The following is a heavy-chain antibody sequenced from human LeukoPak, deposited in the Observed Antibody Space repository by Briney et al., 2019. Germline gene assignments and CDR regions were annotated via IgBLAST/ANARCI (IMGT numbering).Heavy chain of an antibody. D-gene: IGHD3-10*02. CDR1: GYPFTGHY. CDR3: ARTLYVSAVPGGLDY. V-gene: IGHV1-2*02. Sequence: ASVKVSCKASGYPFTGHYMHWVRQAPGQGLEWMGWINPKNAGTNFAQRFQGRVIMTRDTSSSTVYMELSRLRSDDTAFYYCARTLYVSAVPGGLDYWGQGTLITVSS. CDR2: INPKNAGT. J-gene: IGHJ4*02.